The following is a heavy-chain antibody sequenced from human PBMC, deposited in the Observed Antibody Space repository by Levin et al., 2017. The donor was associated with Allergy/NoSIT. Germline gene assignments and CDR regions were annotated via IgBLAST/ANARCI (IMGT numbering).Heavy chain of an antibody. D-gene: IGHD5-12*01. J-gene: IGHJ4*02. CDR1: GGSISSSSYY. CDR2: IYYSGST. CDR3: ARERLPDSGYDTVHLDY. V-gene: IGHV4-39*07. Sequence: SETLSLTCTVSGGSISSSSYYWGWIRQPPGKGLEWIGSIYYSGSTYYNPSLKSRVTISVDTSKNQFSLKLSSVTAADTAVYYCARERLPDSGYDTVHLDYWGQGTLVTVSS.